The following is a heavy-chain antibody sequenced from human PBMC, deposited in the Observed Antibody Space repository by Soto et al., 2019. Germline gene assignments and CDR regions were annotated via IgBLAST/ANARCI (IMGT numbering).Heavy chain of an antibody. Sequence: PSETLSLTCTVSGGSISSSSYYWGWIRQPPGKGLEWIGSIYYSGSTYYNPSLKSRVTISVDTSKNQFSLKLSSVTAADTAVYYCARLSPGEIMIPTYRYFQHWGQGTLVTVSS. J-gene: IGHJ1*01. V-gene: IGHV4-39*01. D-gene: IGHD3-16*01. CDR2: IYYSGST. CDR1: GGSISSSSYY. CDR3: ARLSPGEIMIPTYRYFQH.